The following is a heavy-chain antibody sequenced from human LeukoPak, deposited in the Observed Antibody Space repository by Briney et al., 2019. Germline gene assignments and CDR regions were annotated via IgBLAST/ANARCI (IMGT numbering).Heavy chain of an antibody. CDR3: ATDIVVVPAASY. V-gene: IGHV3-21*01. D-gene: IGHD2-2*01. Sequence: PGGSLRLSCAASGFTFSSYSMNWVRQAPGKGLEWVSSISSSSSYIYYADSVKGRFTISRDNAKNSLYLQMNSLRAEDTAVYYCATDIVVVPAASYWGQGTLVTVSS. J-gene: IGHJ4*02. CDR2: ISSSSSYI. CDR1: GFTFSSYS.